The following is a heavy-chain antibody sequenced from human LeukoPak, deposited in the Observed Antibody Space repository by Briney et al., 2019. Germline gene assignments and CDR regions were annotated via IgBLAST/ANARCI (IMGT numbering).Heavy chain of an antibody. J-gene: IGHJ4*02. Sequence: PSETLSLTCTASGGSISTSYWSWLRQSPGKGLEWIGYIYYSGSTNYNPSLKSRVTISVDTSKNQFSLKLSSVTAADTAVYYCAKDGINYYDISGYDIWGQGTLVTVSS. D-gene: IGHD3-22*01. V-gene: IGHV4-59*01. CDR3: AKDGINYYDISGYDI. CDR2: IYYSGST. CDR1: GGSISTSY.